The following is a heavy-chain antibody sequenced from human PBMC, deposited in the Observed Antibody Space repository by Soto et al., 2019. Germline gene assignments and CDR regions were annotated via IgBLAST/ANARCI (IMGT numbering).Heavy chain of an antibody. D-gene: IGHD2-8*02. V-gene: IGHV4-59*08. CDR3: ATSTGWHGFDF. J-gene: IGHJ4*02. CDR1: GGSISRYY. CDR2: MHYSGNT. Sequence: QVQLQESGPGLVKPSETLSLTCSVSGGSISRYYCSWVRQPPGKGLEWIGHMHYSGNTRYNPSLKSRATVSLDTSKNQFSLKLSSVTAADTAVYYCATSTGWHGFDFWGQGTLATVSS.